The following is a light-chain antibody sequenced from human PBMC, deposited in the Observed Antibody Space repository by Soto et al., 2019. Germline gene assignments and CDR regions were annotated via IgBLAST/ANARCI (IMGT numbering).Light chain of an antibody. Sequence: ERVLTQSPVTLSVSPGERVALSCRASQSVGSNLAWYQQKLGQAPRLLIYGVSTRATGIPARFSGSGSGREFTLTISSPQSEDFAVYYCQQYNNWPQTFGQGTKVDIK. J-gene: IGKJ1*01. CDR3: QQYNNWPQT. CDR2: GVS. V-gene: IGKV3-15*01. CDR1: QSVGSN.